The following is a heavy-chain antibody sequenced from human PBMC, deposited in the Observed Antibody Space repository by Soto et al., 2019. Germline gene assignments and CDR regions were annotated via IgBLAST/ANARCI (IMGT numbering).Heavy chain of an antibody. D-gene: IGHD6-19*01. CDR2: IIPIPGIA. J-gene: IGHJ4*02. CDR3: ARAPIAVAVPFDY. Sequence: GASVKVSCKASGGTFSSYTISWVRQAPGQGLEWMGRIIPIPGIANYAQKFQGRVTITADKSTSTAYMELSSLRSEDTAVYYCARAPIAVAVPFDYWGQGTLVTVSS. CDR1: GGTFSSYT. V-gene: IGHV1-69*02.